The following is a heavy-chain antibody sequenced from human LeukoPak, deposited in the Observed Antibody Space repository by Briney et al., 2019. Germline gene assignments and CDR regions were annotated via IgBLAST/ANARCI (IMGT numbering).Heavy chain of an antibody. CDR1: GGPISSYY. CDR3: AREGGFDQFDY. CDR2: IYYSGST. Sequence: PSETLSLTCTVSGGPISSYYWSWIRQPPGKGLEWIGYIYYSGSTNYNPSLKSRVTISVDTSKNQFSLKLSSVTAADTAVYYCAREGGFDQFDYWGQGTLVTVSS. V-gene: IGHV4-59*01. J-gene: IGHJ4*02. D-gene: IGHD3-9*01.